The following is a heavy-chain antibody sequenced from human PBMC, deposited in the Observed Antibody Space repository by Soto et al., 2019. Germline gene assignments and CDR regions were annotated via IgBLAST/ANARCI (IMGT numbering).Heavy chain of an antibody. CDR1: GYSFTDYH. Sequence: ASVKVSCKASGYSFTDYHIHWVRQAPGQGLEWLGRINPKSGGTSTAQKFQGWVTMTTDTSISTASMELTGLTSDDTAIYYCARGDSTDCSNGVCSFFYNHDMDVWGQGTTVTVSS. D-gene: IGHD2-8*01. CDR3: ARGDSTDCSNGVCSFFYNHDMDV. V-gene: IGHV1-2*04. CDR2: INPKSGGT. J-gene: IGHJ6*02.